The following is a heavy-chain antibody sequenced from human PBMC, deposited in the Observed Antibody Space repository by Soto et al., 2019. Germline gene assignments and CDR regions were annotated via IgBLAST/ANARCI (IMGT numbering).Heavy chain of an antibody. CDR1: GFTFSAYS. Sequence: QVVESGGGLVQPGGSLRLSCAASGFTFSAYSMNWARQAPGKGLEWVSYITAGSDTVFYADSVKGRFTTSRDNAKNSLYLQMNSLRDEDTAVYYCARDNGMAGSFDPWGPGTLVTVSS. V-gene: IGHV3-48*02. J-gene: IGHJ5*02. CDR3: ARDNGMAGSFDP. CDR2: ITAGSDTV. D-gene: IGHD2-8*01.